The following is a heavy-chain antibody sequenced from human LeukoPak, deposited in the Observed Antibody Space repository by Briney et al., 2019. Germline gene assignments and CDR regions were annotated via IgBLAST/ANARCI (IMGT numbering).Heavy chain of an antibody. Sequence: GGSLRLSCADSGFTFSNYNMNWVRQAPGKGLEWVSYISSSGSTIYYADSVKGRFTISRDNSKNTLYLQMNSLRAEDTAVYYCAKGYSSGHNWFDPWGQGTLVTVSS. V-gene: IGHV3-48*01. J-gene: IGHJ5*02. CDR1: GFTFSNYN. CDR3: AKGYSSGHNWFDP. D-gene: IGHD6-19*01. CDR2: ISSSGSTI.